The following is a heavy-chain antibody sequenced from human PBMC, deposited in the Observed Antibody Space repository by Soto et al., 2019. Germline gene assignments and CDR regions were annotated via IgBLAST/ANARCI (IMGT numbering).Heavy chain of an antibody. CDR1: GGTFSSYT. D-gene: IGHD5-12*01. V-gene: IGHV1-69*08. CDR2: IIPILGIA. Sequence: QVQLVQSGAEVKKPGSSVKVSCKASGGTFSSYTISWVRQAPGQGREWMGRIIPILGIANYAQKFQGRVTTTADKTTRTAYMELSSLRSEDTAVYYCARDQEYSGYENFDSWGQGTLVTVSS. CDR3: ARDQEYSGYENFDS. J-gene: IGHJ4*02.